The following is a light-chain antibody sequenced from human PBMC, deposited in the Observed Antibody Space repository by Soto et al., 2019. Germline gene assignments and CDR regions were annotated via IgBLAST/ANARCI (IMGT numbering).Light chain of an antibody. CDR3: QTWGTGIRV. V-gene: IGLV4-69*01. CDR2: LNRDGSH. Sequence: QPVLTQSPSASASLGASVKLTCTLSSGHISYAIAWHQQQPEKGPRFLMNLNRDGSHRKGDGIPDRFSGSISGAERYLTIASLQSEDEAEYYCQTWGTGIRVFGGGTKLTVL. J-gene: IGLJ2*01. CDR1: SGHISYA.